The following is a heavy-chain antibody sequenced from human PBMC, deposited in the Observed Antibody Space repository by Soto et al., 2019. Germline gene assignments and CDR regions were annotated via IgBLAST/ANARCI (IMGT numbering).Heavy chain of an antibody. J-gene: IGHJ6*02. CDR3: AREGSRPYYYYGMDV. CDR1: GYSFTTYG. V-gene: IGHV1-18*01. Sequence: QVQLVQSGAEVKKPGASVKVSCKASGYSFTTYGIAWVRQAPGQGLEWMGWISTYNGDTDYAQNLQGRVIMTTDTSTTTADMELRSLRSYDTAGYYCAREGSRPYYYYGMDVWGQGTTVSVSS. CDR2: ISTYNGDT. D-gene: IGHD2-15*01.